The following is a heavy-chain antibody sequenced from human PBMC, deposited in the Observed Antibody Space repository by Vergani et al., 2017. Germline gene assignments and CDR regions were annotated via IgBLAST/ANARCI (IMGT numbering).Heavy chain of an antibody. CDR3: ARGPEIVVVPAAIRGNAFDI. J-gene: IGHJ3*02. CDR1: GYTFTSYD. D-gene: IGHD2-2*02. Sequence: QVQLVQSGAEVKKPGASVKVSCKASGYTFTSYDINWVRQATGQGLEWMGWMNPNSGNTGYAQKFQGRVTMTRKTSISTAYMELSSLRSEDTAVYYCARGPEIVVVPAAIRGNAFDIWGQGTMVTVSS. CDR2: MNPNSGNT. V-gene: IGHV1-8*01.